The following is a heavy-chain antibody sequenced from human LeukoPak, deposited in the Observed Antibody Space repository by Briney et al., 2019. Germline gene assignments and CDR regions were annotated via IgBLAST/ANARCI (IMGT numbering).Heavy chain of an antibody. Sequence: ASVKVSCKASGYTFTSYYMHWVRQAPGQGLEWMGIINPSGGSTSYAQKFQGRVTMTRDMSTSTVYMELSSLRSEDTAVYYCARVDYYDSSGYPGDYWGQGTLVTVSS. J-gene: IGHJ4*02. CDR3: ARVDYYDSSGYPGDY. CDR2: INPSGGST. V-gene: IGHV1-46*01. CDR1: GYTFTSYY. D-gene: IGHD3-22*01.